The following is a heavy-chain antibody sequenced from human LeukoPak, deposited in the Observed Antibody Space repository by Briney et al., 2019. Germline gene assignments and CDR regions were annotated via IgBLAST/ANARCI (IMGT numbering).Heavy chain of an antibody. J-gene: IGHJ6*02. V-gene: IGHV4-59*01. CDR3: ARCTYYDILTGYYTSYGMDV. CDR2: IYYSGST. CDR1: GGSISSYY. Sequence: SETLSLTCTVSGGSISSYYWSWIRQPPGRGLEWIAYIYYSGSTNYNPSLKSRVTISVDTSKNQFSLKLSSVTAADTAVYYCARCTYYDILTGYYTSYGMDVWGQGTTVTVSS. D-gene: IGHD3-9*01.